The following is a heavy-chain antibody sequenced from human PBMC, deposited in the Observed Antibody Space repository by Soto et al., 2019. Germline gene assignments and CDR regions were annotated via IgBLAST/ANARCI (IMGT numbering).Heavy chain of an antibody. V-gene: IGHV3-23*01. D-gene: IGHD1-7*01. CDR3: AKDLGLLELGNWFDP. J-gene: IGHJ5*02. CDR2: ISGSGGST. CDR1: GFTFSSYA. Sequence: PGGSLGLSCAASGFTFSSYAMSWVRQAPGKGLEWVSAISGSGGSTHYADSVKGRFTISRDNSKNTLYLQMNSLRAEDTAVYYCAKDLGLLELGNWFDPWGQGTLVTVSS.